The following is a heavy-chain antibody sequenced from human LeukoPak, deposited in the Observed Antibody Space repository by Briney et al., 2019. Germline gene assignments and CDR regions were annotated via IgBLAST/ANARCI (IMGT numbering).Heavy chain of an antibody. CDR3: AAISYLAFDI. J-gene: IGHJ3*02. D-gene: IGHD2/OR15-2a*01. V-gene: IGHV3-30*03. CDR2: ISYDGSNK. CDR1: GFTFSSYG. Sequence: GGSLRLSCAASGFTFSSYGMHWVRQAPGKGLEWVAVISYDGSNKYYADSVKGRFTISRDNAKNSLYLQMNSLRAGDTAVYYCAAISYLAFDIWGQGIMVTVSS.